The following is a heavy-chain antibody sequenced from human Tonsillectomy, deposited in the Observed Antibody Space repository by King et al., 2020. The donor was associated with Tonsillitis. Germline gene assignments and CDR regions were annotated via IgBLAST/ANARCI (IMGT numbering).Heavy chain of an antibody. CDR1: GFIFSRHS. CDR2: ISYDESKK. CDR3: AKEQSNSNWASFDF. V-gene: IGHV3-30*18. J-gene: IGHJ4*02. D-gene: IGHD6-13*01. Sequence: QLVQSGGGVVQPGRSLRLSCAASGFIFSRHSMHWVRQAPGKGLEWVAFISYDESKKYYAESLKGRFTISRDNAKNTLYLQMNSLSAEDTAVYYCAKEQSNSNWASFDFRGRGTPVTVSS.